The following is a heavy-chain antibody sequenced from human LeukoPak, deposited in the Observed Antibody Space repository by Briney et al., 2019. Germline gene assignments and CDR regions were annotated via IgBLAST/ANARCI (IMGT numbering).Heavy chain of an antibody. CDR1: GYTFTGYY. CDR2: INPNSGGT. Sequence: ASVKVSCKASGYTFTGYYMHWVRQAPGQGLEWMGWINPNSGGTNYAQKFQGWVTMTRDTSISTAYMELSRLRSDDTAVYYCARAMRIAVAGTPQANAFDIWGQGTMVTVSS. D-gene: IGHD6-19*01. V-gene: IGHV1-2*04. CDR3: ARAMRIAVAGTPQANAFDI. J-gene: IGHJ3*02.